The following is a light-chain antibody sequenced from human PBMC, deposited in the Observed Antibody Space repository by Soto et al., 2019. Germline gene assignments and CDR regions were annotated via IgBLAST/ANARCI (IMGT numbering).Light chain of an antibody. CDR3: ISYTSSSTRV. CDR1: SSDVGGYNY. J-gene: IGLJ2*01. Sequence: QSVLTQPASVSGSPGQSITISCTGSSSDVGGYNYVSWYQQHPGKAPKLMIYDVSNRPSGVSNRFSGSKSGNTASLTISGLQAEDEADYYCISYTSSSTRVFGGGTKVTVL. V-gene: IGLV2-14*01. CDR2: DVS.